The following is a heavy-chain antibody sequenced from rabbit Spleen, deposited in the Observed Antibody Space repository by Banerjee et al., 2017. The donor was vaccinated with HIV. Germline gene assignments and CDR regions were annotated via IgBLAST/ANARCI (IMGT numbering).Heavy chain of an antibody. CDR3: ARNFDL. Sequence: QSLEESGGDLVKPGASLTLTCTASGFSFSGTYYMCWVRQAPGKGLEWIACIYAGSSGSTYYASWAKGRFTISKTSSTTVTLQMTSLTAADTATYFCARNFDLWGPGTLVTVS. CDR1: GFSFSGTYY. CDR2: IYAGSSGST. V-gene: IGHV1S40*01. J-gene: IGHJ4*01.